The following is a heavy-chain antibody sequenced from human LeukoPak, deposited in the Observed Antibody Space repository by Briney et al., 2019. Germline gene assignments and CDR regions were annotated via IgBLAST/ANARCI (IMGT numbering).Heavy chain of an antibody. D-gene: IGHD3-22*01. V-gene: IGHV3-21*01. CDR1: GFTFSSYS. CDR2: ISSSGSYI. J-gene: IGHJ1*01. Sequence: PGGSLRLSCAASGFTFSSYSMNWVRQAPGKGLEWVSSISSSGSYIYYADSMQGRFTISRDNSKNSLFLQMNSLRAEDTAVYYCARGLYPDYYVSSGSSPPEHRGQGTLVTVSS. CDR3: ARGLYPDYYVSSGSSPPEH.